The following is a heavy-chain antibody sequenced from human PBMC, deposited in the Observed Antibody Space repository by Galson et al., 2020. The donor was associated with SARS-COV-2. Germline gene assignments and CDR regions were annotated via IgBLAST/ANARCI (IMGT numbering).Heavy chain of an antibody. CDR2: LSGFDART. CDR1: GFVLSGQA. J-gene: IGHJ4*02. V-gene: IGHV3-23*01. CDR3: AKDPNPKYCSGETCYPY. D-gene: IGHD2-15*01. Sequence: GESLKISCAASGFVLSGQAMSWVRQAPGKGLEWVSLSGFDARTYYADSVKGRFTISRDDSKNTLFLQMNSLRAEDTAMYYCAKDPNPKYCSGETCYPYWGQGTLVTVSS.